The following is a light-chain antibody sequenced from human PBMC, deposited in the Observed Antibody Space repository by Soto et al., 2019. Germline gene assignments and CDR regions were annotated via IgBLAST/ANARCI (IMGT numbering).Light chain of an antibody. V-gene: IGKV1-5*03. CDR1: QSINSSSW. J-gene: IGKJ1*01. CDR3: QHSGA. CDR2: KAY. Sequence: DIQMTQSPSTLSASVGDIVSITCRASQSINSSSWLAWHQQKPGQAAKLLVYKAYTLESGVPSRFSGSGSGTEFTLTINSLQPDDFATYYCQHSGAFGQGTKVEIK.